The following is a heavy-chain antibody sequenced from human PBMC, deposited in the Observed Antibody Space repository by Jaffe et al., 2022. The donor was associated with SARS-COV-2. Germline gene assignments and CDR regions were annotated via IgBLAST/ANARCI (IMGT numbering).Heavy chain of an antibody. Sequence: EVQLVESGGGLVQPGGSLRLSCAASGFTFGSHAMRWVRQAPGKGLQWVSAIGTSGAPTYYADSVKGRFTVSRDNSRNTLYLQMNSLRAEDTAVYYCAKRHDSGSHDYWGQGTLVTVSS. CDR3: AKRHDSGSHDY. CDR2: IGTSGAPT. J-gene: IGHJ4*02. V-gene: IGHV3-23*04. CDR1: GFTFGSHA. D-gene: IGHD3-10*01.